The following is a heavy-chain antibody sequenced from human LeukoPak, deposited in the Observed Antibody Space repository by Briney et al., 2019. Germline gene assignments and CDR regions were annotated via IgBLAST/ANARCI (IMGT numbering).Heavy chain of an antibody. D-gene: IGHD3-3*01. CDR3: ARWAARITIFGVVISRNDAFDI. Sequence: SETLSLTCAVYGGSFSGYYWSWIRQPSGKGLEWIGEINHSGSTNYNPSLKSRVTISVDTSKNQFSLKLSSVTAADTAVYYCARWAARITIFGVVISRNDAFDIWGQGTMVTVSS. J-gene: IGHJ3*02. CDR2: INHSGST. CDR1: GGSFSGYY. V-gene: IGHV4-34*01.